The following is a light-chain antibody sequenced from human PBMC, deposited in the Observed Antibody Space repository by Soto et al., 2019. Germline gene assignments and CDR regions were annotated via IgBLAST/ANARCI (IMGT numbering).Light chain of an antibody. CDR3: SSYTSSHVV. J-gene: IGLJ2*01. V-gene: IGLV2-14*03. Sequence: QSALTQPASVSGSPGQSITISCTGTSSGLGGYNYVSWYQQHPGKAPKLVIYDVSNRPSGVSNRFSGSKSGNTASLTISGLQAEDEADYYCSSYTSSHVVFGGGTKLTVL. CDR2: DVS. CDR1: SSGLGGYNY.